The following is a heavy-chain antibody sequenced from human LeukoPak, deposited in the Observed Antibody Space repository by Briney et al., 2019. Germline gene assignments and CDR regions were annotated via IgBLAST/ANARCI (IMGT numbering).Heavy chain of an antibody. V-gene: IGHV4-59*01. CDR2: IYYSGST. Sequence: SETLSLTCTVSGGSISSYYWSWIRQPPGKGLEWIGYIYYSGSTNYNPSLKSRVTISIDTSKNQFSLKLTSVTAADTAVYYCASDSSGYYYPYYWGQGTLVTVSS. CDR1: GGSISSYY. J-gene: IGHJ4*02. D-gene: IGHD3-22*01. CDR3: ASDSSGYYYPYY.